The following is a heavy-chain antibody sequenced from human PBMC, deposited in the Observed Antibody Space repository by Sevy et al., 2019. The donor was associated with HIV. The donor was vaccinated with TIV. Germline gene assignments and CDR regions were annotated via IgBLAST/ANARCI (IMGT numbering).Heavy chain of an antibody. J-gene: IGHJ4*01. CDR3: AREGRDYDFVW. CDR2: VSYDGNTE. Sequence: GGSLRLSCAASGFTFSGYAMHWVRQAPGKGLEWAGLVSYDGNTEYYADSVKCRFTISRDNSENTLYLQMGSLGTEDTAFYFGAREGRDYDFVWGGQGALVTVSS. CDR1: GFTFSGYA. V-gene: IGHV3-30*04. D-gene: IGHD3-16*01.